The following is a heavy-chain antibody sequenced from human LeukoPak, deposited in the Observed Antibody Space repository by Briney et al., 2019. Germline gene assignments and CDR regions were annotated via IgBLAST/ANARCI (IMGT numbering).Heavy chain of an antibody. CDR2: IKQDGSEK. CDR3: ATKDGYNFDY. J-gene: IGHJ4*02. D-gene: IGHD5-24*01. Sequence: PGGSLRLSCVASGFTFSSYWMHWARQAPGKGLEWVANIKQDGSEKYYVDSVKGRFTISRDNAKNSLFLQMNSLRAEDTAVYYCATKDGYNFDYWGQGTLVTVSS. CDR1: GFTFSSYW. V-gene: IGHV3-7*01.